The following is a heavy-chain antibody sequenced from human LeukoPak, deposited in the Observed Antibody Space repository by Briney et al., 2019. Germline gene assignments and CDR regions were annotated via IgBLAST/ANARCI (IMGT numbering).Heavy chain of an antibody. CDR1: GXSFSGYY. V-gene: IGHV4-34*01. J-gene: IGHJ4*02. Sequence: SETLSLTCAVYGXSFSGYYWSWIPQPPGKGLEWIGEINHSGSTNYNPSLKSRVTISVDTSKNQFSLKLSSVTAADTAVYYCARVSMMLGIYDSSGYTMYFDYWGQGTLVTVSS. CDR3: ARVSMMLGIYDSSGYTMYFDY. CDR2: INHSGST. D-gene: IGHD3-22*01.